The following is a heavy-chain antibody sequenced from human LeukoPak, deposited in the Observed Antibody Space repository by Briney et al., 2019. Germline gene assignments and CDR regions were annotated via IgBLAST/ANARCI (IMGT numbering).Heavy chain of an antibody. D-gene: IGHD6-19*01. CDR3: VKDGMAVAGTAPLDY. J-gene: IGHJ4*02. CDR1: GFTFSSYA. V-gene: IGHV3-64D*08. CDR2: ISSSGDST. Sequence: PGGSLRLSCSASGFTFSSYAMHWVRQAPGKGLEYASAISSSGDSTYYADSVKGRFTISRDNSKNTLYLQMSSLRPEDAAVYYCVKDGMAVAGTAPLDYWGLGILVTVSS.